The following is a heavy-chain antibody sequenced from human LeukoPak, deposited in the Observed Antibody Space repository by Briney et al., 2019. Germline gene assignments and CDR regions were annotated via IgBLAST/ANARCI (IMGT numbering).Heavy chain of an antibody. CDR2: IKQDGSEK. CDR1: GFTFRNYY. V-gene: IGHV3-7*01. J-gene: IGHJ4*02. CDR3: ASYYYFDY. Sequence: GGSLRLSCAASGFTFRNYYMSWVRQAPGKGLEWLANIKQDGSEKYYVDSVKGRFTNSRDNAKNSLFLQMNSLRAEDTAVYYCASYYYFDYWGQGTLVTVSS. D-gene: IGHD1-26*01.